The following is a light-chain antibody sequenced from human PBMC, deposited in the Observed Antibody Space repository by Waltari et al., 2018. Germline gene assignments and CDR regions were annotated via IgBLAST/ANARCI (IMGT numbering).Light chain of an antibody. CDR3: HQYYSSPYT. CDR1: QSVGSS. V-gene: IGKV3-11*01. J-gene: IGKJ2*01. Sequence: EIVLTQSPVPLSLAPGERATLSCWASQSVGSSLAWYQQKPGQAPRLLMYDASNRATGVPARFNGSGSGTDFTLTIISLQSEDSAVYYCHQYYSSPYTFGQGTRLAIK. CDR2: DAS.